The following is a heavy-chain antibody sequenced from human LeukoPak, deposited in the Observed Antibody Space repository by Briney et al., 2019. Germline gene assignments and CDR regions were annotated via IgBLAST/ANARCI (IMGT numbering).Heavy chain of an antibody. Sequence: ASVKVSCKASGYSFTSYAITWVRQAPGQGLEWMGWISVYSGNTHYAQKLQGRVTMTTDTSTTTAYMELRSLRSDDTAVYYCARGYYDTSGYFYGSNYWGQGTLVTVSS. V-gene: IGHV1-18*01. J-gene: IGHJ4*02. CDR2: ISVYSGNT. CDR3: ARGYYDTSGYFYGSNY. CDR1: GYSFTSYA. D-gene: IGHD3-22*01.